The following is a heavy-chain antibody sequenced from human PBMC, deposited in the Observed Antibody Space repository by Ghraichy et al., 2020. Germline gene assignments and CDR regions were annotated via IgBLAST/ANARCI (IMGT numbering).Heavy chain of an antibody. V-gene: IGHV4-59*01. D-gene: IGHD5-18*01. CDR3: AKNRGGYSYVNNWFDP. CDR1: GGSISSYY. CDR2: IYYSGST. Sequence: SQTLSLTCTVSGGSISSYYWSWIRQPPGKGLECIGYIYYSGSTDYNPSLKSRVTISVDTSKNQFSLKLSSVTAADTAVYYCAKNRGGYSYVNNWFDPWGRGTLVTVSS. J-gene: IGHJ5*02.